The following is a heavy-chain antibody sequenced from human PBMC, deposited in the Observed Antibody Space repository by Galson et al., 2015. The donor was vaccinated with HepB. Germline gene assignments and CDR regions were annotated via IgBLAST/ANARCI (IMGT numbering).Heavy chain of an antibody. CDR3: ATTSLPFNYYDSSGYFPHFDY. Sequence: SVKVSCKVSGYTLTELSMHWVRQAPGKGLEWMGGFDPEDGETIYAQKFRGRVTMTEDTSTDTAYMELSSLRSEDTAVYYCATTSLPFNYYDSSGYFPHFDYWGQGTLVTVSS. J-gene: IGHJ4*02. CDR2: FDPEDGET. D-gene: IGHD3-22*01. V-gene: IGHV1-24*01. CDR1: GYTLTELS.